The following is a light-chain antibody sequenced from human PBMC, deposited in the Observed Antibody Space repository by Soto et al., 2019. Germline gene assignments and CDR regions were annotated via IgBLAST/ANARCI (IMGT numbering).Light chain of an antibody. Sequence: QAVVTQSPSASASLGASVKFTCTLSSGHSSYAIAWHQQQPEKGPRYLMKLNSDGSHSKGDGIPDRFSGSSSGAERYLTISSLQSEYEADYYCQTWGTGIHVFGTGTKLTVL. J-gene: IGLJ1*01. CDR1: SGHSSYA. V-gene: IGLV4-69*01. CDR2: LNSDGSH. CDR3: QTWGTGIHV.